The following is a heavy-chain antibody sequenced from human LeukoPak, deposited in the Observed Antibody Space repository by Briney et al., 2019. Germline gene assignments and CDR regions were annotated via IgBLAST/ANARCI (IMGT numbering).Heavy chain of an antibody. Sequence: SETLSLTCTVSGYSISSGYFWGWIRQPPGKGLEWIGRIYTSGSTNYNPSLKSRVTISVDTSKNQFSLKLSSVTAADTAVYYCARENSGSYFWFDPWGQGTLVTVSS. CDR2: IYTSGST. CDR3: ARENSGSYFWFDP. CDR1: GYSISSGYF. J-gene: IGHJ5*02. V-gene: IGHV4-38-2*02. D-gene: IGHD1-26*01.